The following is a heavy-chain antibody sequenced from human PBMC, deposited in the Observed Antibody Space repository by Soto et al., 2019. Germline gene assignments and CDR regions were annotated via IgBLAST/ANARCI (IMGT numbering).Heavy chain of an antibody. Sequence: QVQLVQSGAEVKKPGSSVKVSCKASGGTFSSYTISWVRQAPGQGLEWMGRIIPILGIANYAQKFQGRVTITADKSTSTAYMEVSSLRSEDTAVYYCARDDRCSGGSCYSRWGQGTLVTVSS. V-gene: IGHV1-69*08. J-gene: IGHJ4*02. CDR2: IIPILGIA. CDR1: GGTFSSYT. CDR3: ARDDRCSGGSCYSR. D-gene: IGHD2-15*01.